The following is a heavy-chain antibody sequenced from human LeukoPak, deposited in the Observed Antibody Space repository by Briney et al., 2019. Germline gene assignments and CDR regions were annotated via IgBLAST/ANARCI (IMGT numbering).Heavy chain of an antibody. Sequence: PSETLSLTCAVYGGSFSGFYSSWIRHPPGKGLEWIGEINHSGSTNYNPSLKSRVTISVDTSKNQFSLKLSSVTAADTAVYYCASARELTSLDPTGDYWGQGTLVTVSS. CDR2: INHSGST. CDR3: ASARELTSLDPTGDY. D-gene: IGHD3-10*01. V-gene: IGHV4-34*01. CDR1: GGSFSGFY. J-gene: IGHJ4*02.